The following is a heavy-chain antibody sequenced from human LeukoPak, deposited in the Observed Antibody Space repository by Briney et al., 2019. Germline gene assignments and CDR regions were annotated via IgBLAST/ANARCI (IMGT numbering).Heavy chain of an antibody. CDR3: ARAEIGSSGWYYY. V-gene: IGHV3-48*04. CDR1: GFTFSSYS. Sequence: GGSLRLSCAASGFTFSSYSMNWVRQAPGKGLEWVSYISSSGSTIYYADSVKGRFTISRDNAKNSLYLQMNSLRAEDTAVYYCARAEIGSSGWYYYWGQGTLVTVSS. J-gene: IGHJ4*02. CDR2: ISSSGSTI. D-gene: IGHD6-19*01.